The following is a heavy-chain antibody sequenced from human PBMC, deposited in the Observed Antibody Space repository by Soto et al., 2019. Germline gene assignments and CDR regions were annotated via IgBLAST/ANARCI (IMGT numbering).Heavy chain of an antibody. CDR2: ISPDGSTT. CDR1: GFTVSTYW. CDR3: AKDRVPYSDYGRYFDL. V-gene: IGHV3-74*01. J-gene: IGHJ2*01. Sequence: EVQLVESGGGLVQPGGSLRLSCAASGFTVSTYWMHWVRQDPGKGLMWVSRISPDGSTTTYADPVRGRVTIPRDTAENTLYLQMNSLRVEDTAVYYCAKDRVPYSDYGRYFDLWGRGTLVTVSS. D-gene: IGHD4-17*01.